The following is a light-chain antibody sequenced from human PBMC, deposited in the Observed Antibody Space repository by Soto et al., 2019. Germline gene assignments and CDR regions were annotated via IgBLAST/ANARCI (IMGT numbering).Light chain of an antibody. J-gene: IGLJ1*01. CDR2: EVN. CDR3: SSYTSTSTFV. Sequence: QSVLTQPASVSGSPGQSITISCTGTSSGVGGFNYVSWYQQHPGKAPKLLIYEVNIRPSGFSNRFSGSKSGNTASLTISGLQAEDDADYYCSSYTSTSTFVFGTGTKVTVL. CDR1: SSGVGGFNY. V-gene: IGLV2-14*01.